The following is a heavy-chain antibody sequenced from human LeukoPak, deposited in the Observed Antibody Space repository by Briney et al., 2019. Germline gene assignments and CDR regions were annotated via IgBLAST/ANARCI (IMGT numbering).Heavy chain of an antibody. Sequence: GGSLRLSCAASGFTFSNAWMSWVRQAPGKGREWVGRLKGKTDGGTTDYAAPVRGRFTISRDDSKNTLYLQMNSLKTEDTAVYYCTTLEMYYYDSSGYLCDYWGQGTLVTVSS. CDR1: GFTFSNAW. CDR3: TTLEMYYYDSSGYLCDY. V-gene: IGHV3-15*01. J-gene: IGHJ4*02. CDR2: LKGKTDGGTT. D-gene: IGHD3-22*01.